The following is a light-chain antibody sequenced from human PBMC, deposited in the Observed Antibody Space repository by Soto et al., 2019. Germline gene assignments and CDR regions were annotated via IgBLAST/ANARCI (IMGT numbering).Light chain of an antibody. CDR1: SSDIGGYNY. J-gene: IGLJ1*01. Sequence: QSALTQPASVSGSPGQSITISCTGTSSDIGGYNYVSWYQQHPGKAPKLMIYEVSNRPSGVSHRFSGSKTCNTASLTISGLQAEDEADYYCSSYTGSSLRLYVFGTGTKLTVL. CDR2: EVS. CDR3: SSYTGSSLRLYV. V-gene: IGLV2-14*01.